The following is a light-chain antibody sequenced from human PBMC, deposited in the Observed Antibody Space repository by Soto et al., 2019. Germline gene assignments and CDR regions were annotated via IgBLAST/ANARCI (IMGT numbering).Light chain of an antibody. CDR3: QTWGTGIWV. CDR1: SGHSSYA. CDR2: LNSDGSH. Sequence: QPELTQSPSASASLGASVKLTCTLSSGHSSYAIAWHQQQPEKGPRYLMKLNSDGSHSKGDGIPDRFSGSSSGAERYLTISSLQSEDEADYYCQTWGTGIWVFGGGTKLTVL. J-gene: IGLJ3*02. V-gene: IGLV4-69*01.